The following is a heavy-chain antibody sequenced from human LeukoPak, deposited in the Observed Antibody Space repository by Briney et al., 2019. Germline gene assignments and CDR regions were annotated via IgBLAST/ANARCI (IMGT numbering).Heavy chain of an antibody. J-gene: IGHJ4*02. V-gene: IGHV1-8*01. CDR2: MNPNTGDT. D-gene: IGHD1-26*01. CDR3: TRGSLSGSSRDY. CDR1: GYTFTGYD. Sequence: GASVSASCKASGYTFTGYDINWVRQATGQGLEWMGWMNPNTGDTGYAQKFQGRVTMTRNSSIDTAYMELSGLRSEDTAVYYCTRGSLSGSSRDYWGQGTLLTVSS.